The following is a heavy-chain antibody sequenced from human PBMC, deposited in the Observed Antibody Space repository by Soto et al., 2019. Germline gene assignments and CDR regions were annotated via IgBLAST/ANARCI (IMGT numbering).Heavy chain of an antibody. J-gene: IGHJ4*02. CDR1: CYTFTSYG. D-gene: IGHD2-2*01. CDR3: ARDIVVVPAAPDY. Sequence: SVKVSFKASCYTFTSYGISWVRQAPGQGLEWMGWISAYNGNTNYAQKLQGRVTMTTDTSTSTAYMELRSLRSDDTAVYYCARDIVVVPAAPDYWGQGTLVTVSS. CDR2: ISAYNGNT. V-gene: IGHV1-18*04.